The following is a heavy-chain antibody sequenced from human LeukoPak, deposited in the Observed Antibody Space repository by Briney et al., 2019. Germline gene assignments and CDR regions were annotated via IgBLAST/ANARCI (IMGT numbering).Heavy chain of an antibody. Sequence: ASVKVSCKASGYTFTTYDINWVRQATGQGLEWMGWMNPNSGNTGYPQKFQGRVTITSNTSISTAYMELSSLRSEDTAVYYCARGAFGAARRLGNWFDPWGQGTLVTVSS. V-gene: IGHV1-8*03. J-gene: IGHJ5*02. CDR1: GYTFTTYD. CDR2: MNPNSGNT. D-gene: IGHD6-6*01. CDR3: ARGAFGAARRLGNWFDP.